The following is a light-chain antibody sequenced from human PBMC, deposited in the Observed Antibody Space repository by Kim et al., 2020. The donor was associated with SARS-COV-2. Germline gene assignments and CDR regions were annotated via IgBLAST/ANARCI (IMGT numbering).Light chain of an antibody. V-gene: IGKV3-20*01. Sequence: SPGERATLFCRASQSVTSNYLAWYQQKPGQAPRLLIYGASSRATGIPDRFSGSGSGTDFTLTISRLEPEDSAVYYCQQYGSSPWTFGQGTKVEIK. CDR1: QSVTSNY. CDR2: GAS. J-gene: IGKJ1*01. CDR3: QQYGSSPWT.